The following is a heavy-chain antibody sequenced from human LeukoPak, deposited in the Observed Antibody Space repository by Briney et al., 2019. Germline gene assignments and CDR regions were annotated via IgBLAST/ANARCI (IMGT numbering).Heavy chain of an antibody. Sequence: SETLSLTCSASGDSINSGVSYWAWIRQPPGKGLEWIGTIYYSGSAGSTYYNPSLKSRVTISVDTSKNQFSLNLSSVTAADTAIYYCARHLYDKTGRPLDSWGQGTLVTVSS. CDR1: GDSINSGVSY. CDR3: ARHLYDKTGRPLDS. CDR2: IYYSGSAGST. V-gene: IGHV4-39*01. J-gene: IGHJ4*02. D-gene: IGHD3-9*01.